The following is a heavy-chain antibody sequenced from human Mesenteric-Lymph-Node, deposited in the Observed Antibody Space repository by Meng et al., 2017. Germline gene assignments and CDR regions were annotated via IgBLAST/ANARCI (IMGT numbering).Heavy chain of an antibody. V-gene: IGHV3-33*01. CDR1: GFTFSSYG. CDR3: ARVSLGVVAAAYFDY. D-gene: IGHD2-15*01. Sequence: GGSLRLSCAASGFTFSSYGMHWVRQAPGKGLEWVAVIWCDGSNKYYADSVKGRFTISRDNSKNTLYLQMNSLRAEDTAVYYCARVSLGVVAAAYFDYWGQGTLVTVSS. J-gene: IGHJ4*02. CDR2: IWCDGSNK.